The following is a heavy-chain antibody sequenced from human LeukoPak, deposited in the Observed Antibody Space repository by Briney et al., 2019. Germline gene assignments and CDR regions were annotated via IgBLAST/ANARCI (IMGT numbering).Heavy chain of an antibody. CDR3: AREGSSGSYNY. CDR1: GGAISGYY. V-gene: IGHV4-59*01. D-gene: IGHD1-26*01. J-gene: IGHJ4*02. Sequence: SETLSLTCTVPGGAISGYYWSWLRQPPRKGLEWIGYIYHSGRSNYNPSLKSRVTISVDTSKNQFSLKLTSVTAADTAVYYCAREGSSGSYNYWGQGALVTVSS. CDR2: IYHSGRS.